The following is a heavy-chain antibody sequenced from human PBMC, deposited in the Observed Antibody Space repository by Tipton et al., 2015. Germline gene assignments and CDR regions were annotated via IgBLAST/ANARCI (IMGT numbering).Heavy chain of an antibody. J-gene: IGHJ4*02. V-gene: IGHV3-33*08. CDR3: ARDPSHYFYDSSGYPDY. D-gene: IGHD3-22*01. CDR1: GFTFSSYG. Sequence: SLRLSCAASGFTFSSYGMHWVRQAPGKGLEWVAVIWHDGSNKFYADSVKGRFTISRDNSKYTLYLQMHSLRAEDTAVYYCARDPSHYFYDSSGYPDYWGQGTLVTDSS. CDR2: IWHDGSNK.